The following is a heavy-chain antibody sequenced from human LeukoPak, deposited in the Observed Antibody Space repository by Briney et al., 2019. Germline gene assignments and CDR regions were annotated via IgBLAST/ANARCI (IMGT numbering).Heavy chain of an antibody. CDR1: GFTFSDYW. D-gene: IGHD2-21*01. J-gene: IGHJ4*02. CDR2: IDNDGSGT. Sequence: GGSLRLSCAASGFTFSDYWMLWVRQAPGKGLVWVSRIDNDGSGTTYTDSVKGRFTISRDNAKNTLYLQMSSLRGDDTAVYYCARAAHMSSPDYWGQGTLVTVSS. V-gene: IGHV3-74*01. CDR3: ARAAHMSSPDY.